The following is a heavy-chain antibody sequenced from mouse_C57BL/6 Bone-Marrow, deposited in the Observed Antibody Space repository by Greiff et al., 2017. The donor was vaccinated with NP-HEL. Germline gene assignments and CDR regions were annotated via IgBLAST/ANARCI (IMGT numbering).Heavy chain of an antibody. V-gene: IGHV1-69*01. D-gene: IGHD2-1*01. CDR1: GYTFTSYW. J-gene: IGHJ1*03. CDR2: IDPSDSYT. CDR3: ARNYGNVYWYFDV. Sequence: QVQLQQSGAELVMPGASVKLSCKASGYTFTSYWMHWVKQRPGQGLEWIGEIDPSDSYTNYNQKFKGKSTLTVDKSSSTAYMQLSSLTSEDSAVYYCARNYGNVYWYFDVWGTGTTVTVSS.